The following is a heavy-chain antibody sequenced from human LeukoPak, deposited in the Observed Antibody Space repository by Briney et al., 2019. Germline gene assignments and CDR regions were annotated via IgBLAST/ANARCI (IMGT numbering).Heavy chain of an antibody. CDR2: INPSGGST. D-gene: IGHD1-7*01. CDR3: ARAWEAVAGNYGVIDY. V-gene: IGHV1-46*01. Sequence: ASVKVSCKASGYTFTGYYIHWVRQAPGQGLEWMGIINPSGGSTSYTRKFQGRVTMTRDMSTTTVYMELNSLTSEDTAVYYCARAWEAVAGNYGVIDYWGQGTLVTVSS. CDR1: GYTFTGYY. J-gene: IGHJ4*02.